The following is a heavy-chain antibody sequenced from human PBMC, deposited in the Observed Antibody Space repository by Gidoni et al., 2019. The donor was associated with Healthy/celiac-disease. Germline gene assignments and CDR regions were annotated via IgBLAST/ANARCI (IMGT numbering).Heavy chain of an antibody. V-gene: IGHV1-69*01. Sequence: QVQLVQSGAEVKKPGSSVKVSCKASGGTFSSYAISWVRQAPGQGLEWMGGIIPICGTANYAQKFQGRVTITADESTSTAYMELSSLRSEDTAVYYCARSPRAGYYFYYYYYGMDVWGQGTTVTVSS. J-gene: IGHJ6*02. CDR3: ARSPRAGYYFYYYYYGMDV. D-gene: IGHD3-9*01. CDR2: IIPICGTA. CDR1: GGTFSSYA.